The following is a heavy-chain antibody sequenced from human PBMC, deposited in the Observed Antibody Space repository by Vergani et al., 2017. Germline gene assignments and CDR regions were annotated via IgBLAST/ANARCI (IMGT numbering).Heavy chain of an antibody. Sequence: QVQLQESGPGLVKPSETLSLTCTVSGGSISSYYWSWIRQPPGKGLEWIGYIYYSGSTNYNPSLKSRVTISVDTSKNQFSLKLSSVTAADTAVYYCAKGVYCSSTSCYEGRGYYYGMGVWGQGTTVTFSS. CDR1: GGSISSYY. CDR3: AKGVYCSSTSCYEGRGYYYGMGV. J-gene: IGHJ6*02. V-gene: IGHV4-59*08. D-gene: IGHD2-2*01. CDR2: IYYSGST.